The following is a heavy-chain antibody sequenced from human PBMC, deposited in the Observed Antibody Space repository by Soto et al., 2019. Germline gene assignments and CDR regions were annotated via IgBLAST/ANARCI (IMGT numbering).Heavy chain of an antibody. Sequence: DVQLVESGGGLVQPGRSLRLSCAASGFTFDDYAMHWVRQAPGKGLEWVSGISWNSGSIGYADSVKGRFTISRDNAKNSLYLQMNSLRAEDTALYYCAKDMGSGYANFDYWGQGTLVTVSS. CDR1: GFTFDDYA. J-gene: IGHJ4*02. V-gene: IGHV3-9*01. CDR3: AKDMGSGYANFDY. CDR2: ISWNSGSI. D-gene: IGHD5-12*01.